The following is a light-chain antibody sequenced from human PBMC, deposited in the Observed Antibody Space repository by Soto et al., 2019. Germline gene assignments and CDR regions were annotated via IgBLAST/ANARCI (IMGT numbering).Light chain of an antibody. Sequence: QSVLTQPPSVSGAPGQRVTISCTGSSSNIGAGYDVHWYQQLPGTAPKLLIYGNSNRPSGVPDRFSGSKSGTSASLAITGLQAEDEADYYCQSYASSLNEVFGGGTKLTVL. CDR3: QSYASSLNEV. J-gene: IGLJ2*01. V-gene: IGLV1-40*01. CDR2: GNS. CDR1: SSNIGAGYD.